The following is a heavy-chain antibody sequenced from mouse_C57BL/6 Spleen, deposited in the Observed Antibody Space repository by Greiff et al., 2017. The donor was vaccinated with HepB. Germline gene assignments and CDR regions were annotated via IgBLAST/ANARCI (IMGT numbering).Heavy chain of an antibody. CDR2: IDPETGGT. Sequence: VQLQQSGAELVRPGASVTLSCKASGYTFTDYEMHWVKQTPVHGLEWIGAIDPETGGTAYNQKFKGKAILTADKSSSTAYMELRSLTSEDSAVYYCTRALSYYDSGYVGAMDYWGQGTSVTVSS. CDR1: GYTFTDYE. CDR3: TRALSYYDSGYVGAMDY. J-gene: IGHJ4*01. D-gene: IGHD1-1*01. V-gene: IGHV1-15*01.